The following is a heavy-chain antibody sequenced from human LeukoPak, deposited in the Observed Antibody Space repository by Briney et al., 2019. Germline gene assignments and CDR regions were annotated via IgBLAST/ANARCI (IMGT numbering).Heavy chain of an antibody. CDR3: ARGLFSASFVYFQH. J-gene: IGHJ1*01. CDR1: GDTFSSYA. Sequence: SVKVSCKAYGDTFSSYAISWVRQAPGQGLEWMGGIIPIFGTANYAQKFQGRVTITADESTSTAYMELSSLRSEDTAVYYCARGLFSASFVYFQHWGQGTLVTVSS. V-gene: IGHV1-69*13. D-gene: IGHD2-2*01. CDR2: IIPIFGTA.